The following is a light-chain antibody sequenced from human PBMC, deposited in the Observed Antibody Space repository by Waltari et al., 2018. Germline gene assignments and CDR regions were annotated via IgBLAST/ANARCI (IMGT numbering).Light chain of an antibody. CDR1: SADVGNYNL. Sequence: GQSITISCAGTSADVGNYNLVSWYQQCPGKAPKLMIYEVIKRPSGVSDRFSGSKSGNTASLTISGLQAEDEADYYCCSYAGTSTVIFGGGTKLTVL. V-gene: IGLV2-23*02. J-gene: IGLJ2*01. CDR3: CSYAGTSTVI. CDR2: EVI.